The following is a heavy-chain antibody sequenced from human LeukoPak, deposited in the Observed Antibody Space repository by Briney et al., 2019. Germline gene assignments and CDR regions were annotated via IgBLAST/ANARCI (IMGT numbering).Heavy chain of an antibody. CDR2: TYYRSKWYN. J-gene: IGHJ4*02. Sequence: SQTLSLTCAISGDSVSSSSAAWNWIRQSPSRGLEWLGRTYYRSKWYNDYAVSVRSRITVNPDTSKNQFSLQLNSVTPEDTAVYYCAREDYGGKSGTYFDHWGQGTLVTVSS. V-gene: IGHV6-1*01. D-gene: IGHD4-23*01. CDR1: GDSVSSSSAA. CDR3: AREDYGGKSGTYFDH.